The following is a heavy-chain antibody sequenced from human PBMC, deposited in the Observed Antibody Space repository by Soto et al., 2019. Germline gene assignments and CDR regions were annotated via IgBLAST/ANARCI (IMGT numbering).Heavy chain of an antibody. J-gene: IGHJ6*02. Sequence: QVQLVQSGAEVKKPGSSVKVSCKASGGTFSSYGISWVRQAPGQGLEWMGGIIPIFGTANYAQKFQGRVTMTAAESTSTAYMELSSLSSEDTAGYYCARARSSSAYSYGMDVWGQGTTVTVSS. CDR3: ARARSSSAYSYGMDV. V-gene: IGHV1-69*12. CDR2: IIPIFGTA. D-gene: IGHD6-6*01. CDR1: GGTFSSYG.